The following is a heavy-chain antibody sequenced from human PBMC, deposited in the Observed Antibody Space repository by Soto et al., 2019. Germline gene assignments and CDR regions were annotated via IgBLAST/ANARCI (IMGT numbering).Heavy chain of an antibody. CDR3: ARRYDYIWGSYRDKTDAFDI. CDR1: GGSISSYY. J-gene: IGHJ3*02. CDR2: IYYSGST. V-gene: IGHV4-59*08. Sequence: SETLSLTCTVSGGSISSYYWSWIRQPPGKGLEWIGYIYYSGSTNYNPSLKSRVTISVDTSKNQFSLKLSSVTAADTAVYYCARRYDYIWGSYRDKTDAFDIWGQGTMVTVSS. D-gene: IGHD3-16*02.